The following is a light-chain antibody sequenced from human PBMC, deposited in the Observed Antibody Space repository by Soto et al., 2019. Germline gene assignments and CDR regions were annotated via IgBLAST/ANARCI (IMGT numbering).Light chain of an antibody. CDR3: SSFAGNNNL. Sequence: SALTQPPSASGSPGQSVTISCTGTSSDVGAYDLVSWYQQHPGKAPKLILYEVAKRPSGVPARFSGSKSGNTASLTVSGLQADDESDYYCSSFAGNNNLFGGGTKLTVL. CDR2: EVA. CDR1: SSDVGAYDL. J-gene: IGLJ2*01. V-gene: IGLV2-8*01.